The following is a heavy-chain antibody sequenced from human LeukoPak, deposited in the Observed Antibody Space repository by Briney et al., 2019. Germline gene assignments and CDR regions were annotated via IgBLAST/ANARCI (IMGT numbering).Heavy chain of an antibody. Sequence: PSQTLSLTCTVSGGSISSGSYYWSWIRQPAGKGLEWIGYIYHSGSTYYNPSLKRRVTISVDRSKNQFSLKLSSVTAADTAVYYCARASYCSSTSCLPGRYYYYYYYMDVWGKGTTVTVSS. CDR3: ARASYCSSTSCLPGRYYYYYYYMDV. J-gene: IGHJ6*03. CDR1: GGSISSGSYY. V-gene: IGHV4-30-2*01. D-gene: IGHD2-2*01. CDR2: IYHSGST.